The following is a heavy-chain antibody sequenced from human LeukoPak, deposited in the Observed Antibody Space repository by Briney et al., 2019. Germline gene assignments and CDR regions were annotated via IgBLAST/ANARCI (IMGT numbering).Heavy chain of an antibody. V-gene: IGHV4-59*01. D-gene: IGHD5-12*01. CDR2: IYYGGST. CDR3: ARQSGYDLDYFDY. J-gene: IGHJ4*02. CDR1: GGSISSYY. Sequence: SETLSLTCTVSGGSISSYYWSWIRQPPGKGLEWIGYIYYGGSTNYNPSLKSRVTISVDTSKNQFSLKLSSVTAADTAVYYCARQSGYDLDYFDYWGQGTLVTVPS.